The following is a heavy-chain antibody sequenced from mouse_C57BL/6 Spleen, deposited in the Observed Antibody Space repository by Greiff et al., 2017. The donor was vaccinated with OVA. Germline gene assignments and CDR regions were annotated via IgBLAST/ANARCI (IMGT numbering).Heavy chain of an antibody. CDR3: ARAYYYGSGYFDV. Sequence: EVQLVESGGGLVKPGGSLKLSCAASGFTFSDYGMHWVRQAPETGLAWVAYISSGSSTIYYADTVKGRFTLSRDNAKNTLFLQMTSLRSEDTAMYYCARAYYYGSGYFDVWGTGTTVTVSS. CDR1: GFTFSDYG. CDR2: ISSGSSTI. D-gene: IGHD1-1*01. V-gene: IGHV5-17*01. J-gene: IGHJ1*03.